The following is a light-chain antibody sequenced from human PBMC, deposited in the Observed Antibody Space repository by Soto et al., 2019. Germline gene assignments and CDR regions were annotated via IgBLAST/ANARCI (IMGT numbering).Light chain of an antibody. CDR3: QQTYENPRT. J-gene: IGKJ1*01. V-gene: IGKV1-39*01. CDR1: QNIDTY. CDR2: AAS. Sequence: DIQMTQSPSSLSASVGDSVTITCRTSQNIDTYLNWYQQNPGKAPKLLISAASSLQGGVPSRFSGRGSGTDFTLTITSLQAEDFATYYCQQTYENPRTFGQGTKVESK.